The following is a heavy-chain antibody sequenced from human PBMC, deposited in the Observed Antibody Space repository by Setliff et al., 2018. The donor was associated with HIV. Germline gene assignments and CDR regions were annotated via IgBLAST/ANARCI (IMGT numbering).Heavy chain of an antibody. Sequence: GGSLRLSCAAFGFSFSSYAMHWVRQAPGKGLEWVAVISYDGSNKYYADSVKGRFTISRDNSKNTLYLQMNNLRAEDTAVYYCARSVIGYYYYGMDVWGQGTLVTVSS. CDR3: ARSVIGYYYYGMDV. J-gene: IGHJ6*02. D-gene: IGHD3-10*01. CDR1: GFSFSSYA. V-gene: IGHV3-30*01. CDR2: ISYDGSNK.